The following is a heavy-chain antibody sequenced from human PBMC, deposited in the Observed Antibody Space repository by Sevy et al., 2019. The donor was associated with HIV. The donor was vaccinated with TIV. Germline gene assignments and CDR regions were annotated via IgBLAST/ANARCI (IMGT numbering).Heavy chain of an antibody. V-gene: IGHV3-23*01. CDR1: GFAFHEYS. J-gene: IGHJ4*02. Sequence: GSLRLSCVASGFAFHEYSMSWIRQAPGKGLEWVATLSFGCGKINYADSVKGRFTISRDNSKNSFYLQMDNLRVEDTALYYCAREGCSRPHDYWGQGTRVTVSS. D-gene: IGHD2-8*01. CDR3: AREGCSRPHDY. CDR2: LSFGCGKI.